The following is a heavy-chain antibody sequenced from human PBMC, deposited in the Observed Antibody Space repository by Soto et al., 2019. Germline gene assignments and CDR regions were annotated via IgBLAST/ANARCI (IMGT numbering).Heavy chain of an antibody. CDR2: ISDDGSTA. Sequence: HPGGSLRLSCAVSGFTFSAYWMHWVRQVPGKGLTWVSRISDDGSTATYADSVKGRFVISRDNAKNSLYPEMNTLRVDDSGLYYCARGPRVSSTGTGAHWGRGTLVTVSS. J-gene: IGHJ4*02. D-gene: IGHD1-1*01. CDR3: ARGPRVSSTGTGAH. V-gene: IGHV3-74*01. CDR1: GFTFSAYW.